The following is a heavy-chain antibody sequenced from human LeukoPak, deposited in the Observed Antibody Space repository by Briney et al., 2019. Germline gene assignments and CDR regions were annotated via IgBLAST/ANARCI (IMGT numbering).Heavy chain of an antibody. CDR2: INHSGST. D-gene: IGHD5-18*01. V-gene: IGHV4-34*01. J-gene: IGHJ4*02. CDR3: ARRGRGYSYGLGY. CDR1: GGSFSGYY. Sequence: SETLSLTCAVYGGSFSGYYWSWIRQPPGKGLEWIGEINHSGSTNYNPSLKSRVTISVDTSKNQFSLKLSSVTAADTAVYYCARRGRGYSYGLGYWGQGTLVTVSS.